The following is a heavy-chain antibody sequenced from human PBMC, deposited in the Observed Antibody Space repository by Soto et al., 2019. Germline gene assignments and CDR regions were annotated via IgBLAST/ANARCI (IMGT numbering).Heavy chain of an antibody. CDR3: AKDSGFGYDSVWGMDV. CDR1: GFTFSSYG. D-gene: IGHD5-12*01. J-gene: IGHJ6*02. CDR2: ISYDGSNK. Sequence: QVQLVESGGGVVQPGRSLRLSCAASGFTFSSYGMHWVRQAPGKGLEWVAVISYDGSNKYYADSVKGRFTISRDNSKNTLYLKMNSLRAEDTDVYYCAKDSGFGYDSVWGMDVWGQGTTVTVSS. V-gene: IGHV3-30*18.